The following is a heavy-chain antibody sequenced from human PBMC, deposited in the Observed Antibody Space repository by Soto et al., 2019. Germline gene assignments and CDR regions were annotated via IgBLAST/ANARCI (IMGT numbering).Heavy chain of an antibody. CDR3: VLTKLPFGVVIIP. CDR2: ISAYNGNT. Sequence: QVQLVQSGAEVKKPGASVKVSCKASGYTFTSYGISWVRQAPGQGLEWMGWISAYNGNTNYAQKLQGRVTMTTDTSTSTAYRELRSLRSDDTAVYYCVLTKLPFGVVIIPWGQGTLVTVSS. V-gene: IGHV1-18*01. CDR1: GYTFTSYG. J-gene: IGHJ5*02. D-gene: IGHD3-3*01.